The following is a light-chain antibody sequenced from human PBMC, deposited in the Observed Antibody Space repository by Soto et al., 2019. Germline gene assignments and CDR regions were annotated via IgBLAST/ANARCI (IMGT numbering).Light chain of an antibody. Sequence: DIQMTQSPSSLSASVGDRVTITCRASQSISNYLNWYQQKPGKAPKLLIYAASSLQSGVPSRFSGSGSGTDVTLTISSLQPEDFATYYCQRSYSTPWTFGQGNKVEFK. CDR2: AAS. V-gene: IGKV1-39*01. CDR3: QRSYSTPWT. J-gene: IGKJ1*01. CDR1: QSISNY.